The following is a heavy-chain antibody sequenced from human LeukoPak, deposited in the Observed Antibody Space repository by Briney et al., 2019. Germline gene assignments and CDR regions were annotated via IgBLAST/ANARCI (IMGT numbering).Heavy chain of an antibody. CDR1: GGSISSYY. V-gene: IGHV4-59*12. J-gene: IGHJ3*02. CDR3: ARVLSQWLVPNDAFDI. D-gene: IGHD6-19*01. Sequence: SSEALSLTCTVSGGSISSYYWSWIRQPPGKGLEWIGSIYYSGSTYYNPSLKSRVTISVDTSKNQFSLKLSSVTAADTAVYYCARVLSQWLVPNDAFDIWGQGTMVTVSS. CDR2: IYYSGST.